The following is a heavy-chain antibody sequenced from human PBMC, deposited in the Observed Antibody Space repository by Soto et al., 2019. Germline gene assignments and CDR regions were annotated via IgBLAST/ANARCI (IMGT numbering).Heavy chain of an antibody. V-gene: IGHV3-66*01. CDR3: DREYWWGDRYYYGMDV. Sequence: PGGSLRLSCAASGFTVSSNYMSWVRQAPGKGLEWVSVIYSGGSTYYADSVKGRFTISRDNSKNTLYLQMNSLRAEDTAVYYCDREYWWGDRYYYGMDVWGPGNTVTVSS. CDR2: IYSGGST. D-gene: IGHD2-15*01. J-gene: IGHJ6*02. CDR1: GFTVSSNY.